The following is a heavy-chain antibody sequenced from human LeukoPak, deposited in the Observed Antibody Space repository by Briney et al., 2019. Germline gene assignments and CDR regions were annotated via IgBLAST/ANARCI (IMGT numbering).Heavy chain of an antibody. Sequence: PGGSLRLSCEASGFTFSSYAMSWVHQAPGKGLEWVSVVSGSGSSTYSADSVKGRFTISRDNSKNTLFLQMNSLRAEDTAVYYCARSGSSWYRFDYWGQGTLVTVSS. CDR2: VSGSGSST. CDR3: ARSGSSWYRFDY. D-gene: IGHD6-13*01. CDR1: GFTFSSYA. V-gene: IGHV3-23*01. J-gene: IGHJ4*02.